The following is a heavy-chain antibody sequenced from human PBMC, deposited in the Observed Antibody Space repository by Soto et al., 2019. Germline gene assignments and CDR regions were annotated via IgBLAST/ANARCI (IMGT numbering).Heavy chain of an antibody. CDR2: ISYDGSNE. Sequence: QVQLVESGGGVVQPGRSLRLSCAASGFTFSSYAMHWVRQAPGKGLEWVAVISYDGSNEYYADSVKGRFTISKDNSKNTLYLQMNSLRAEDTAVYYCARGSHSSTWPEYFQHWGKGTLLTVSS. D-gene: IGHD6-13*01. J-gene: IGHJ1*01. CDR3: ARGSHSSTWPEYFQH. CDR1: GFTFSSYA. V-gene: IGHV3-30-3*01.